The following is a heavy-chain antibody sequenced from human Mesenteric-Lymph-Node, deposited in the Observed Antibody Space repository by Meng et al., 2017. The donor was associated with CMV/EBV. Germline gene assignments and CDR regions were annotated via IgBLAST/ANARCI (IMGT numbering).Heavy chain of an antibody. Sequence: GGSLKISCAASGFTFSSYSVNWVRQAPGKGLEWVSSITGGSPSYIYYADSVKGRFTISRDNAKNSLYLQMNSLRAEDTAVYYCARGPHYYDSSGGDAFDIWGQGTMVTVSS. CDR1: GFTFSSYS. J-gene: IGHJ3*02. CDR2: ITGGSPSYI. CDR3: ARGPHYYDSSGGDAFDI. D-gene: IGHD3-22*01. V-gene: IGHV3-21*06.